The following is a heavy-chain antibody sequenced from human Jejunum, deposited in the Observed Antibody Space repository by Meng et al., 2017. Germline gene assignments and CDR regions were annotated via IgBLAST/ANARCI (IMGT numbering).Heavy chain of an antibody. Sequence: GESLKISCAASGFTFSSSWMHWVRQAPGEGLVWVSRINTDGSSTTYADSVKGRFTISRDNAKITLYLQMNSLRAEDTAVYFCARQYCSSNTFYYDAWGQGTLVTVSS. J-gene: IGHJ5*02. CDR3: ARQYCSSNTFYYDA. D-gene: IGHD2/OR15-2a*01. CDR1: GFTFSSSW. V-gene: IGHV3-74*03. CDR2: INTDGSST.